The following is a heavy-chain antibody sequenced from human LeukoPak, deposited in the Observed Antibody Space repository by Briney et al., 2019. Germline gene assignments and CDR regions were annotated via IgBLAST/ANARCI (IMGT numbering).Heavy chain of an antibody. D-gene: IGHD4-17*01. CDR2: IYYSGST. V-gene: IGHV4-39*01. J-gene: IGHJ4*02. Sequence: SETLSLTCTVSGGSISSSSYYWGWIRQPPGKGLEWIGSIYYSGSTYYNPSLKSRATISVDTSKNQFSLKLSSVTAADTAVYYCARQNRRDYGDYETDYWGQGTLVTVSS. CDR1: GGSISSSSYY. CDR3: ARQNRRDYGDYETDY.